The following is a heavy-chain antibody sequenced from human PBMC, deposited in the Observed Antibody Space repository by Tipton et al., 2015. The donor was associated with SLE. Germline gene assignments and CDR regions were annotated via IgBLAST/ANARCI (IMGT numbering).Heavy chain of an antibody. V-gene: IGHV4-59*11. CDR1: VGSISSHY. D-gene: IGHD6-13*01. CDR3: ARRRGSSWYEDYFDY. CDR2: INYSGST. J-gene: IGHJ4*02. Sequence: TLSLTCTVSVGSISSHYWSWIRRPPGKALEWIAYINYSGSTNYNPSLKSRVTMSVDTSKNQFSLKLSSVTAADTAVYYCARRRGSSWYEDYFDYWGQGTLVTVSS.